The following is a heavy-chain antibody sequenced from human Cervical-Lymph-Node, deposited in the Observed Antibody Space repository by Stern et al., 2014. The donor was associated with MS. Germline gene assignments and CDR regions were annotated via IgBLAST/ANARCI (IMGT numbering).Heavy chain of an antibody. J-gene: IGHJ4*02. V-gene: IGHV1-69*06. CDR2: VIPRIGSS. Sequence: VQLLESGAEVKKPGSSVKVSCKASGGTFNNYAFDWVRQAPGQGLEWIGRVIPRIGSSNRIVRFGDRLSITADKSATTVYMRLTSLTAEDTAVYFCASGDSSYASGPESWGQGTLVIVSS. CDR3: ASGDSSYASGPES. CDR1: GGTFNNYA. D-gene: IGHD3-10*01.